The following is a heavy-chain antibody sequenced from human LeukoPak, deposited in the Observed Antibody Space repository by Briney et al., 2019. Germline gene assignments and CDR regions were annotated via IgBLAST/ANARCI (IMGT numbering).Heavy chain of an antibody. V-gene: IGHV4-30-4*01. Sequence: SQTLSLTFTVSGGSISSGDYYWSWIHQPPGKGLEWIGYIYYSGSTYYNPSLKSRVTISVDTSKNQFSLKLSSVTAADTAVYYCARTSRYCSGGSCYSEPFLFDYWGQGTLVTVSS. CDR2: IYYSGST. CDR3: ARTSRYCSGGSCYSEPFLFDY. D-gene: IGHD2-15*01. J-gene: IGHJ4*02. CDR1: GGSISSGDYY.